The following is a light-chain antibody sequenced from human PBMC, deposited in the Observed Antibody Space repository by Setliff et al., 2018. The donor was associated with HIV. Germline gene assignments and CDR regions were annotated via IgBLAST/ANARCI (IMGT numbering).Light chain of an antibody. CDR1: SSDVGGYDY. J-gene: IGLJ1*01. CDR2: DVS. Sequence: QSALTQPASASGSPGQSIAIPCTGTSSDVGGYDYVSWFQQHPGKAPKLMIYDVSKRPSGVSNRFSGSKSDNTASLTISGLQAEDEADYFCSSYTSISTYVFGTGTKGTVL. V-gene: IGLV2-14*01. CDR3: SSYTSISTYV.